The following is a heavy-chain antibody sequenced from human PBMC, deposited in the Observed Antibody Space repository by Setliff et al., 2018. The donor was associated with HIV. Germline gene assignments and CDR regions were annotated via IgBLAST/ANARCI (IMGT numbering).Heavy chain of an antibody. CDR1: GDSISSSY. D-gene: IGHD3-10*01. CDR3: VRHRGQLLRWAFDS. V-gene: IGHV4-59*08. Sequence: SETLSLTCTVSGDSISSSYWRWIRQPPGKGLEWIGYIHHSGSTNYNPSHRSRLTLSLDTSRSRLSLRAASLTAADTAIYYCVRHRGQLLRWAFDSWGQGILVTVSS. CDR2: IHHSGST. J-gene: IGHJ4*02.